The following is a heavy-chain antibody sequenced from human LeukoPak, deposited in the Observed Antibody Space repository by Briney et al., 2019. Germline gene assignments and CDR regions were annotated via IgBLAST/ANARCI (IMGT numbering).Heavy chain of an antibody. V-gene: IGHV1-8*01. J-gene: IGHJ4*02. D-gene: IGHD3-10*01. CDR2: MNPNSGNT. CDR1: GCTFTSYD. CDR3: ATFGGMVRDTIDY. Sequence: GASVKVSCKASGCTFTSYDINWVRQATGQGLEWMGWMNPNSGNTGYAQKFQGRVTMTRNTSISTAYMELSSLRSEDTAVYYCATFGGMVRDTIDYWGQGTLVTVSS.